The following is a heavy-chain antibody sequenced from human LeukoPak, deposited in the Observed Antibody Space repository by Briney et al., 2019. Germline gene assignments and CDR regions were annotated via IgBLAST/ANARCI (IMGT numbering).Heavy chain of an antibody. Sequence: PGGSLRLSCAASGFTFSSYAMSWVRQAPGKGLEWVSAISGSGGSTYYADSVKGRFTISRDNSKNTLYLQMNSLRAEDTAVYYCAKGATYYYDSSGYSGARYYFDYWGQGTLVTVSS. J-gene: IGHJ4*02. CDR3: AKGATYYYDSSGYSGARYYFDY. CDR2: ISGSGGST. D-gene: IGHD3-22*01. V-gene: IGHV3-23*01. CDR1: GFTFSSYA.